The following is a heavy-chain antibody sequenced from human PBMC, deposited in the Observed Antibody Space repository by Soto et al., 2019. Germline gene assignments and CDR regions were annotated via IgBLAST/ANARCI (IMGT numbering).Heavy chain of an antibody. CDR3: IREMDAWGLDN. D-gene: IGHD3-16*01. V-gene: IGHV3-9*01. J-gene: IGHJ4*02. CDR1: AFNNPDRA. Sequence: EVRLVESGGGSEQPGMSLRLSCVGSAFNNPDRAMHWVRQAPGKGLEWVSGIYWNSARIDYADSVKGRFTISRDNAKNSLYLQMNSLKTEDTAFYYCIREMDAWGLDNWGQGTLVTVSS. CDR2: IYWNSARI.